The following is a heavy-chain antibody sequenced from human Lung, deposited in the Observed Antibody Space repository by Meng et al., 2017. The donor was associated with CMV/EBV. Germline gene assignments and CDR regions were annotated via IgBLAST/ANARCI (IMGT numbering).Heavy chain of an antibody. Sequence: QVQLVRSGSGLKQAGASVKVSCRPSGYTFTSYAINWVRQAPGQGPDWMGWIDPNTGNPTYDQGFTGRFVFSLDTSVSTAYLQINCLRADDTAVYYCARDSPLDGYSLLDYWGQGTLVTVSS. CDR3: ARDSPLDGYSLLDY. CDR2: IDPNTGNP. V-gene: IGHV7-4-1*02. J-gene: IGHJ4*02. CDR1: GYTFTSYA. D-gene: IGHD5-24*01.